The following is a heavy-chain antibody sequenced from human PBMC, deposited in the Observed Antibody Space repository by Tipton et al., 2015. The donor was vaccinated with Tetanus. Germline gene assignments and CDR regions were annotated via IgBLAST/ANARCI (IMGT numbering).Heavy chain of an antibody. D-gene: IGHD6-19*01. J-gene: IGHJ3*02. CDR1: GGTFSGYY. CDR2: IHPSGST. CDR3: ARIGWLQQNKPAFDI. Sequence: TLSLTCTIYGGTFSGYYCSWIRQPPGRGLEWIGEIHPSGSTNYNPSLTSRVTLSQDTSKNQFSLKLSSVTAADTAVYYCARIGWLQQNKPAFDIWGQGTVVTVSS. V-gene: IGHV4-34*01.